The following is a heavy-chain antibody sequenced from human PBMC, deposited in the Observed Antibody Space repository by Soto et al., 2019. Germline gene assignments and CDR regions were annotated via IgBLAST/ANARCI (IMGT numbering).Heavy chain of an antibody. CDR2: IGAAGDT. CDR3: ARDSGYDLTQPGMDV. D-gene: IGHD5-12*01. Sequence: GGSLRLSCAASGFTFNNYDMHWVRQATGKGLEWGAVIGAAGDTHYQGSVKGRFTISRENGKNSVYLQMNSLRAGDTDIYYCARDSGYDLTQPGMDVWGQGTTVTVSS. CDR1: GFTFNNYD. J-gene: IGHJ6*02. V-gene: IGHV3-13*01.